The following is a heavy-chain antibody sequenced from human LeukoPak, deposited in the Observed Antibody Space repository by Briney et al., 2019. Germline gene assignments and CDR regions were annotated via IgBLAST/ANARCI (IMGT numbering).Heavy chain of an antibody. Sequence: AGGSLRLSCAASGFTFSSYAMSWVRQAPGKGLEWVSTISDSGGSTYYADSVKGRFTISRDNSKYTLYLQMNSLRAEDTAVYCCAKKPSSGYYYIDYWGQGTLVTVSS. CDR2: ISDSGGST. J-gene: IGHJ4*02. D-gene: IGHD3-22*01. V-gene: IGHV3-23*01. CDR1: GFTFSSYA. CDR3: AKKPSSGYYYIDY.